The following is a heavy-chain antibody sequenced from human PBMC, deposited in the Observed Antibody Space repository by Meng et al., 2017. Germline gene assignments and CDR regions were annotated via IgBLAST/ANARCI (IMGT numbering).Heavy chain of an antibody. J-gene: IGHJ3*02. CDR2: IYYSGST. V-gene: IGHV4-31*03. CDR1: GGSISSGGYY. Sequence: SETLSLTCTVSGGSISSGGYYWSWIRQHPGKGLEWIGYIYYSGSTYYNPSLKSRVTISVDTSKNQFSLKLSSVTAADTAGYYCARVITMVRGLFLNAFDIWGQGTMVTVSS. CDR3: ARVITMVRGLFLNAFDI. D-gene: IGHD3-10*01.